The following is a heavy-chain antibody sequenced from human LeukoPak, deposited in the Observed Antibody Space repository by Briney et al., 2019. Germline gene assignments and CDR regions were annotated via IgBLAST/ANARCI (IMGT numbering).Heavy chain of an antibody. V-gene: IGHV3-74*01. J-gene: IGHJ4*02. Sequence: PGGSLRLSCAASGFTFDDYGMSWVRQAPGKGLEWVSHINGDGSYTNYADSVEGRFTISRDNAKNTLYLQMNSLRAEDTAVYYCARGGSSWSWGQGTLVTVSA. CDR2: INGDGSYT. CDR1: GFTFDDYG. D-gene: IGHD6-13*01. CDR3: ARGGSSWS.